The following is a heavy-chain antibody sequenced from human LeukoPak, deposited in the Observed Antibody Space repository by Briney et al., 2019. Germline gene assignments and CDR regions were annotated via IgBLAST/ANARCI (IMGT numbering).Heavy chain of an antibody. J-gene: IGHJ3*02. D-gene: IGHD1-26*01. CDR1: GGSISSGSYY. CDR2: IYTSGST. V-gene: IGHV4-61*02. CDR3: ARGGSYYARRAFDI. Sequence: SQTLSLTCTVSGGSISSGSYYWSWIRQPAGKGLEWIGRIYTSGSTNYNPSLKSRVTISVDTSKNQFSLKLSSVTAADTAVYYCARGGSYYARRAFDIWGQGTMVTVSS.